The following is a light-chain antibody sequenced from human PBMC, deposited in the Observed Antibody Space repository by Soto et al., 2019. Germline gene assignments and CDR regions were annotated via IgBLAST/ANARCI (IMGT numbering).Light chain of an antibody. CDR1: QTVTRSD. Sequence: EIVLTQSPGTLSLSPGERATLSCRASQTVTRSDFVWYQQKPGQAPRPLIYGASVRVTGIPDRFSGSVSGTDLTLTIIRLEAEDFAGYYCQQFAGPPYTFGQGTKLEI. CDR3: QQFAGPPYT. J-gene: IGKJ2*01. CDR2: GAS. V-gene: IGKV3-20*01.